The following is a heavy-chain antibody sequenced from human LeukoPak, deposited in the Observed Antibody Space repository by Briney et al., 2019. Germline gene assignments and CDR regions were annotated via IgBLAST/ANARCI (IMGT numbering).Heavy chain of an antibody. D-gene: IGHD5-18*01. J-gene: IGHJ5*02. CDR2: INPNSGGT. CDR1: GYTFTGYY. CDR3: ARDPRADTAMVTGWFDP. V-gene: IGHV1-2*02. Sequence: ASVKVSCKASGYTFTGYYMHWVRQAPGQGLGWMGWINPNSGGTNYAQKFQGRVTMTRDTSISTAYMELSRLRSDDTAVYYCARDPRADTAMVTGWFDPWGQGTLVTVSS.